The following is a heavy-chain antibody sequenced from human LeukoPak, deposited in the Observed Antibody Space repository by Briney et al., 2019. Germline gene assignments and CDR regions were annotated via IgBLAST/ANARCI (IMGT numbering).Heavy chain of an antibody. Sequence: GGSLRLSCAASGFTFNSYVMNWVRQAPGKGLEWVSSISGSGDSTFYADSVKGRFTISRDNSKNTLSLQMNSLRAEDTAVYYCARETKYYYVDWGQGTLVTVSS. V-gene: IGHV3-23*01. CDR1: GFTFNSYV. D-gene: IGHD1-14*01. J-gene: IGHJ4*02. CDR2: ISGSGDST. CDR3: ARETKYYYVD.